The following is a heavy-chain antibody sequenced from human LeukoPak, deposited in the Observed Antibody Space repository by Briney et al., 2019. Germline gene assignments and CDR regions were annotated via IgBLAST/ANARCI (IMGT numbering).Heavy chain of an antibody. D-gene: IGHD2-8*01. CDR3: ARDVLLMVAGYLNYYSMDV. Sequence: ASVKVSCKASGYTFTSYGISWVRQAPGQGLEWMGWISAYNGNTNYAQKLQGRVTMTTDTSTSTADMEMRSLRYDDTAAYYCARDVLLMVAGYLNYYSMDVWGQGTTVTVSS. V-gene: IGHV1-18*01. CDR2: ISAYNGNT. J-gene: IGHJ6*02. CDR1: GYTFTSYG.